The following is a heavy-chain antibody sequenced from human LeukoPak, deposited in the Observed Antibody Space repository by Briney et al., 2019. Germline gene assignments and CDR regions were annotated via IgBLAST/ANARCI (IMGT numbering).Heavy chain of an antibody. CDR2: INPNSGGT. J-gene: IGHJ4*02. CDR1: GYTFTGYY. Sequence: ASVKVSCKASGYTFTGYYMHWVRQAPAQGLEWMGWINPNSGGTNYAQKFEGWVTMTRDTSISTAYMELSRLRSDDTAVYYCARSRMVRGVIHFDYWGQGTLVTVSS. V-gene: IGHV1-2*04. CDR3: ARSRMVRGVIHFDY. D-gene: IGHD3-10*01.